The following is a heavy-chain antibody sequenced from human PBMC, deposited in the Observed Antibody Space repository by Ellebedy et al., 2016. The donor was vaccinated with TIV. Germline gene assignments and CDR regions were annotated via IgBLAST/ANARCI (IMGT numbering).Heavy chain of an antibody. J-gene: IGHJ3*02. Sequence: GESLKISCAASGFTFSSYWMSWVRQAPGKGLEWVANIKQDGSEKYYVDSVTARFTISRDSAKNSLYLQMNSLRAEDTAVYFCARTTYSHESYYDVLTGYYRGDAFDIWGQGTMVTVSS. V-gene: IGHV3-7*03. CDR3: ARTTYSHESYYDVLTGYYRGDAFDI. CDR2: IKQDGSEK. CDR1: GFTFSSYW. D-gene: IGHD3-9*01.